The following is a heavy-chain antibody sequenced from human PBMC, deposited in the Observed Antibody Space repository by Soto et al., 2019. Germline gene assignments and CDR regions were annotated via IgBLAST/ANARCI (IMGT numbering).Heavy chain of an antibody. Sequence: SETLSLTCTVSGGSISSGGYYWSWIRQHKGKGLEWIGYIYYSGSTCYNPSLKSRVTISVDTSKIQFSLKLSSVTAADTAVHYCARMVRGVVIGVYWFDPWGQGTLVTVSS. CDR2: IYYSGST. J-gene: IGHJ5*02. V-gene: IGHV4-31*03. CDR3: ARMVRGVVIGVYWFDP. CDR1: GGSISSGGYY. D-gene: IGHD3-10*01.